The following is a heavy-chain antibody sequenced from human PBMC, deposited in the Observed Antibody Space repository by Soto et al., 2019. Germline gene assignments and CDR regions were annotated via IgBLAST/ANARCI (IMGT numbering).Heavy chain of an antibody. D-gene: IGHD2-2*01. V-gene: IGHV3-23*01. CDR3: AKERLYCSSTSCATGSLTGYFDL. CDR1: GFTFSSYA. J-gene: IGHJ2*01. CDR2: ISGSGGST. Sequence: GCLRLSCAASGFTFSSYAMSWVRQAPGKGLEWVSAISGSGGSTYYADSVKGRYTISRDNSKNTLYLQMNSLRAEDTAVYYCAKERLYCSSTSCATGSLTGYFDLSGRGTLVTVSS.